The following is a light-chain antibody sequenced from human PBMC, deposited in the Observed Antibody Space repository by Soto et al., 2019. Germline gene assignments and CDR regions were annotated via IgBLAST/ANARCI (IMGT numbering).Light chain of an antibody. CDR3: CSYAGTYTFWV. Sequence: QSALTQPRSVSGSPGQSVTISCTGTSSDVGGYNYVSWYQHHPGKAPKLMICDVTKRPSGVPDRFSGSKSGNTASLTISSLQAEDEADYYCCSYAGTYTFWVFGGGTKLPS. CDR2: DVT. V-gene: IGLV2-11*01. J-gene: IGLJ3*02. CDR1: SSDVGGYNY.